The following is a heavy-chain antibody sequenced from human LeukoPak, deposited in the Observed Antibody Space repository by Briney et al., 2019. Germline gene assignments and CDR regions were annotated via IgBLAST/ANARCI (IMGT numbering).Heavy chain of an antibody. CDR3: ALQSYSGSYYYFDY. Sequence: GESLKISCTGSGYSFTSYWIGWVRQMPGKGLEWMGIIYPGDSDTRYSPSFQGHVTISADKSISTAYLQCSSLKASDTAMYYCALQSYSGSYYYFDYWGQGTLVTVSS. D-gene: IGHD1-26*01. CDR1: GYSFTSYW. CDR2: IYPGDSDT. V-gene: IGHV5-51*01. J-gene: IGHJ4*02.